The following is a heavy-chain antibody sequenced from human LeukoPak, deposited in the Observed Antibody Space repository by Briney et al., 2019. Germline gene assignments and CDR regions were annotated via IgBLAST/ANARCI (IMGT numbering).Heavy chain of an antibody. CDR2: ISSSGNTI. CDR1: GLTFSSYD. J-gene: IGHJ4*02. V-gene: IGHV3-48*03. D-gene: IGHD2-2*01. CDR3: DTRPRY. Sequence: PGGSLRLSCVGSGLTFSSYDMNWVRQAPGKGLEWISYISSSGNTIYYADSVKGRFTISRDNAKNSLYLQMNSLRAEDTAVYYCDTRPRYWGQGTLVTVSS.